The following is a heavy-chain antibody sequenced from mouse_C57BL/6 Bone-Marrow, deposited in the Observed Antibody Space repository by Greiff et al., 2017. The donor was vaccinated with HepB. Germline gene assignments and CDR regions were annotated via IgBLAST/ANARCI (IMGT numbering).Heavy chain of an antibody. CDR3: AREARGPNWGNFDY. J-gene: IGHJ2*01. Sequence: QVQLKQPGAELVKPGASVKLSCKASGYTFTSYWMHWVKQRPGRGLEWIGRIDPNSGGTKYNEKFKSKATLTVDKPSSTAYMQLSSLTSEDSAVYYCAREARGPNWGNFDYWGQGTTLTVSS. CDR1: GYTFTSYW. D-gene: IGHD4-1*01. CDR2: IDPNSGGT. V-gene: IGHV1-72*01.